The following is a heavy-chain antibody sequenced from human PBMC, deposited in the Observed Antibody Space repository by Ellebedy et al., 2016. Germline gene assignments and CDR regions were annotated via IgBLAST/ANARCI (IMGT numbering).Heavy chain of an antibody. CDR2: ISYDGSNK. CDR1: GFTFSSYG. V-gene: IGHV3-30*18. Sequence: GGSLRLXCAASGFTFSSYGMHWVRQAPGKGLEWVAVISYDGSNKYYADSVKGRFTISRDNSKNRVYLQMSSLRVEDTAVYYCAKARSSGYDMDVWGQGTTVTVSS. J-gene: IGHJ6*02. CDR3: AKARSSGYDMDV. D-gene: IGHD2-2*01.